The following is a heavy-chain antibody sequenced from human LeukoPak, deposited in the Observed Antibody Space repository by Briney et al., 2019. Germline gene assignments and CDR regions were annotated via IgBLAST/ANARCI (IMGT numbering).Heavy chain of an antibody. CDR3: ARDGGGIYYYYYYMDV. CDR2: IMRDGSEK. CDR1: GFTFRSYR. J-gene: IGHJ6*03. V-gene: IGHV3-7*01. Sequence: GGSLRLSCAASGFTFRSYRMTWVRQAPGKGLEWVASIMRDGSEKYYVDSVKGRFTISRDNAKSLVYLQMSSLRAADTAVYYCARDGGGIYYYYYYMDVWGKGTTVTVSS. D-gene: IGHD2-21*01.